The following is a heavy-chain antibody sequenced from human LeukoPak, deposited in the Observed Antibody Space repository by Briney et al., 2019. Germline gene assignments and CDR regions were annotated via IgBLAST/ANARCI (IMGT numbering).Heavy chain of an antibody. Sequence: ASVKVSCKASGYTFAGYYMHWVRQAPGQGLEWMGWMNPNSGNTGYAQKFQGRVTMTRNTSISTAYMELSSLRSEDTAVYYCARFLPVTDYGMDVWGQGTTVTVSS. CDR1: GYTFAGYY. V-gene: IGHV1-8*02. CDR2: MNPNSGNT. J-gene: IGHJ6*02. CDR3: ARFLPVTDYGMDV. D-gene: IGHD2/OR15-2a*01.